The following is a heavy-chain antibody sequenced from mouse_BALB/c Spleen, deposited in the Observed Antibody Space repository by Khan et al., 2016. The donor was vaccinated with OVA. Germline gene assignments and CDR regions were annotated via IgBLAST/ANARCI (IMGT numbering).Heavy chain of an antibody. CDR3: ASSLLRDFDY. CDR2: INTETGEP. J-gene: IGHJ2*01. V-gene: IGHV9-2-1*01. D-gene: IGHD1-2*01. CDR1: DYTFTDYS. Sequence: QIQLVQSGPELKKPGETVKISCKASDYTFTDYSMHWVKQAPGKGLKWMGWINTETGEPTYADDFKGRFAFSLETSASTAYLQINNLKNEDTATYFCASSLLRDFDYWGQGTTLTVSS.